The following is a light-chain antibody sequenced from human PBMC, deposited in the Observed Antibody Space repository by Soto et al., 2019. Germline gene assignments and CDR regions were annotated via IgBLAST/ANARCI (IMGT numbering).Light chain of an antibody. Sequence: DIQLTQSPSFLSASVGDRVTITCRASQGIGRYLAWYQQKPGQAPNLLIYVASTLQSGVPSRFSGSGSGTEFTLTLSILQPADCATYYCQQVNSYPITFGQGTRLEIK. J-gene: IGKJ5*01. CDR1: QGIGRY. CDR3: QQVNSYPIT. V-gene: IGKV1-9*01. CDR2: VAS.